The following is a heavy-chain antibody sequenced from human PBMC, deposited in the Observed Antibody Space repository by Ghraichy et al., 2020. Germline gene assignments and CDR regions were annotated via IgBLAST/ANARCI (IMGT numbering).Heavy chain of an antibody. CDR2: ISYDGSNK. D-gene: IGHD3-22*01. Sequence: GGSLRLSCAASGFTFSSYGMHWVRQAPGKGLEWVAVISYDGSNKYYADSVKGRFTISRDNSKNTLYLQMNSLRAEDTAVYYCARAMYYYDSSGADAFDIWGQGTMVTVSS. CDR3: ARAMYYYDSSGADAFDI. V-gene: IGHV3-30*03. J-gene: IGHJ3*02. CDR1: GFTFSSYG.